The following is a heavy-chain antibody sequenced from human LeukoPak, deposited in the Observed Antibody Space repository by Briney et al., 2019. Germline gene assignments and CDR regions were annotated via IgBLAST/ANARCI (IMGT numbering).Heavy chain of an antibody. J-gene: IGHJ4*02. CDR1: GYTFTSYG. V-gene: IGHV1-18*01. CDR3: ARVLAAAGTDSLDY. Sequence: ASVKVSCKAPGYTFTSYGISWVRQAPGQGLEWMGWISAYNGNTNYAQKLQGRVTMTTDTSTSTAYMELRSLRSDDTAVYYCARVLAAAGTDSLDYWGQGTLVTVSS. CDR2: ISAYNGNT. D-gene: IGHD6-13*01.